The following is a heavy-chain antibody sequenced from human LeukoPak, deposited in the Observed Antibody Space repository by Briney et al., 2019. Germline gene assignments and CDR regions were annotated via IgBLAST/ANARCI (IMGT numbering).Heavy chain of an antibody. CDR3: ARDRGVPAATYYFDY. Sequence: GGSLRLSCAASGFTFSSYSMNWVRQAPGKGLGWVSSISSSSSYIYHADSVKGRFTISRDNAKNSLYLQMNSLRAEDTAVYYCARDRGVPAATYYFDYWGQGTLVTVSS. D-gene: IGHD2-2*01. CDR2: ISSSSSYI. V-gene: IGHV3-21*01. CDR1: GFTFSSYS. J-gene: IGHJ4*02.